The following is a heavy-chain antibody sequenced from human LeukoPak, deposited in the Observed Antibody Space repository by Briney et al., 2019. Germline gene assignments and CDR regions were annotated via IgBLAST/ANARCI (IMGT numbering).Heavy chain of an antibody. Sequence: GGSLRLSCAASGFTVSSNYMSWVRQAPGKGLEWVSVIYSGGSTYYADSVKGRFTISRDNAKNSLYLQMNSLRAEDTAVYYCARDYYSSLAYYYYYMDVWGKGTTVTVSS. D-gene: IGHD6-6*01. CDR2: IYSGGST. CDR3: ARDYYSSLAYYYYYMDV. CDR1: GFTVSSNY. V-gene: IGHV3-66*01. J-gene: IGHJ6*03.